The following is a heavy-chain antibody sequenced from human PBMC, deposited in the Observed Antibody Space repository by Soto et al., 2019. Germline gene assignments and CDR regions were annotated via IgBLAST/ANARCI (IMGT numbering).Heavy chain of an antibody. D-gene: IGHD1-26*01. CDR3: ASSSGNNYGVGTNYYFDY. J-gene: IGHJ4*02. V-gene: IGHV1-69*06. Sequence: QVQLVQSGAEVKKPGSSVKVACKTSGGTFSTYSIVWVRQAPGEGLEWMGGIIPIFGTANYAQKFQDRVKIIENKSTNTAFMELSSLKSEDTAMYSCASSSGNNYGVGTNYYFDYWGQGTLVTVSS. CDR1: GGTFSTYS. CDR2: IIPIFGTA.